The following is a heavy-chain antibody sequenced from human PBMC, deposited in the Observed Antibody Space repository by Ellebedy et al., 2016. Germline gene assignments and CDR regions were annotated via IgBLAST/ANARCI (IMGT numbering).Heavy chain of an antibody. CDR3: HCHVGGPAFDI. V-gene: IGHV1-46*01. CDR2: INPSGGST. Sequence: ASVKVSCXASGYTFTSYYMHWVRQAPGQGLEWMGIINPSGGSTSYAQKFQGRVTMTRDTSISTAYMELSRLRSDDTAVYYCHCHVGGPAFDIWGQGTMVTVSS. J-gene: IGHJ3*02. CDR1: GYTFTSYY. D-gene: IGHD3-16*01.